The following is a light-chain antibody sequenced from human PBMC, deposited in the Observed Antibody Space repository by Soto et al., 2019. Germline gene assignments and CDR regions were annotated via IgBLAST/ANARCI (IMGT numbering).Light chain of an antibody. CDR1: QSVSSAY. V-gene: IGKV3-20*01. Sequence: EIVLTQSPGTLSLSPGERATLSCRASQSVSSAYLAWYQQKPGQAPRLLLFGAASRATGIPDRFSGRGSGTDFTLTISRLEPEEFAVYYCQQYGTSPQTFGQGTKVEIK. CDR3: QQYGTSPQT. J-gene: IGKJ1*01. CDR2: GAA.